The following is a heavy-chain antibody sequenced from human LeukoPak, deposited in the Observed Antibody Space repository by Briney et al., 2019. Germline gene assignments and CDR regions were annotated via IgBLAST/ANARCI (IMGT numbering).Heavy chain of an antibody. CDR1: GYTFTSYG. V-gene: IGHV1-18*01. CDR2: ISAYNGNT. Sequence: ASVKVSCKASGYTFTSYGISWVRQAPGQGLEWMGWISAYNGNTNYAQKLQGSVTMTTDTSTSTAYMELRSLRSDDTAVYYCARDSVVVAAIPYYYGMDVWGQGTTVTVSS. D-gene: IGHD2-15*01. J-gene: IGHJ6*02. CDR3: ARDSVVVAAIPYYYGMDV.